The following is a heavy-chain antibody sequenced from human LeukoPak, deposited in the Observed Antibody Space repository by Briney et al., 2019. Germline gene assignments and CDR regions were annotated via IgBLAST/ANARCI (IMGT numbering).Heavy chain of an antibody. CDR2: FSFSGST. CDR1: GGSISSHC. V-gene: IGHV4-59*08. D-gene: IGHD2-15*01. Sequence: SETLSLTCTVSGGSISSHCWSWIRLPPGKGLEWNGYFSFSGSTNYNPSLKSQVTMSVYTSKNQFSLKLNSVTATDTALYYCASHYCSGGKRYSSDSWGQGSLVTVSS. CDR3: ASHYCSGGKRYSSDS. J-gene: IGHJ4*02.